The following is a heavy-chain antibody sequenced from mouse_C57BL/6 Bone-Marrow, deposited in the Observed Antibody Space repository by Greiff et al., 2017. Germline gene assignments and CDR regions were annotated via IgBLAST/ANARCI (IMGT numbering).Heavy chain of an antibody. CDR1: GYTFTSYW. CDR3: ERGGYDDYGGRPWFAY. CDR2: IHPNSGST. V-gene: IGHV1-64*01. J-gene: IGHJ3*01. D-gene: IGHD2-3*01. Sequence: QVQLKQPGAELVKPGASVKLSCKASGYTFTSYWMHWVKQRPGQGLEWIGMIHPNSGSTNYNEKFKSKATLTVDKSSSPASMQLRSLTSEDSAVYYCERGGYDDYGGRPWFAYWGQGTLVTVSA.